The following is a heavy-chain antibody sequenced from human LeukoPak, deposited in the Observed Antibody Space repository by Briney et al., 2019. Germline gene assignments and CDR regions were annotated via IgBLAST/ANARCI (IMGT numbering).Heavy chain of an antibody. CDR3: ARTPSSGSYWGNWFDP. J-gene: IGHJ5*02. Sequence: SETLSLTCTVSGGSISSYYWSWIRQPAGKGLEWNGRIYTSGSTNYNPSLKSRVTMSVDTSKNQFSLKLSSVTAADTAVYYCARTPSSGSYWGNWFDPWGQGTLVTVSS. V-gene: IGHV4-4*07. D-gene: IGHD3-10*01. CDR1: GGSISSYY. CDR2: IYTSGST.